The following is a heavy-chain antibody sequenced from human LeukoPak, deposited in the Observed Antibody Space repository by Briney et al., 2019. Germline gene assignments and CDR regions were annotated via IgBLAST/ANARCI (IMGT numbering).Heavy chain of an antibody. CDR3: AKVGSGYYPIDY. J-gene: IGHJ4*02. CDR2: ISGSGGST. D-gene: IGHD3-22*01. V-gene: IGHV3-23*01. Sequence: GGSLRLSCAASGFTFSSYSMNWVRQAPGKGLEWVSAISGSGGSTYYADSVKGRFTISRDNSKNTLYLQMNSLRAEDTAVYYCAKVGSGYYPIDYWGQGTLVTVSS. CDR1: GFTFSSYS.